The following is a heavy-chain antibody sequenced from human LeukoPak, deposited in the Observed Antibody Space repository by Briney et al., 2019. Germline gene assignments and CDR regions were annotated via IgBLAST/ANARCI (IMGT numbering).Heavy chain of an antibody. CDR2: INSGGST. J-gene: IGHJ3*02. Sequence: GGSLRLSCAASGFTVSSNYMSWVRQAPGKGLEWVSVINSGGSTYYADSVKGRFTISRDNSKNTLYLQMNSLRAEDTAVYYCARVEPGAFDIWDQGTMVTVSS. CDR1: GFTVSSNY. CDR3: ARVEPGAFDI. V-gene: IGHV3-53*01.